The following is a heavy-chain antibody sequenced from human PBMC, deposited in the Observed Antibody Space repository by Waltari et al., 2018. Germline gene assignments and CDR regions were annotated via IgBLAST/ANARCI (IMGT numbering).Heavy chain of an antibody. CDR1: GDSMSDTYW. J-gene: IGHJ4*02. V-gene: IGHV4-4*02. CDR2: VYRTGKT. D-gene: IGHD2-15*01. CDR3: ARDRGRGLYLDS. Sequence: QLQLQESGPGLVKPSGTLSLTCHVPGDSMSDTYWWNWVRQSPGKGMEWIGQVYRTGKTNYNPSFASRVTVSLDTSTNQFSLKLSSATAADTAVYFCARDRGRGLYLDSWGQGTLVTVSP.